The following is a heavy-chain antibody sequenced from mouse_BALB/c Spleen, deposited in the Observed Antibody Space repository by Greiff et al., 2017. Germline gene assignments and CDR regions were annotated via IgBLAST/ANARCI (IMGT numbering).Heavy chain of an antibody. CDR1: GYTFTSYW. CDR3: ARHGSYAMDY. J-gene: IGHJ4*01. CDR2: IFPGTGTT. Sequence: VQLQQSGAELVKPGASVKLSCKTSGYTFTSYWIQWVKQRPGQGLGWIGEIFPGTGTTYYNEKFKGKATLTIDTSSSTAYMQLSSLTSEDSAVYVCARHGSYAMDYWGQGTSVTVSS. V-gene: IGHV1S132*01.